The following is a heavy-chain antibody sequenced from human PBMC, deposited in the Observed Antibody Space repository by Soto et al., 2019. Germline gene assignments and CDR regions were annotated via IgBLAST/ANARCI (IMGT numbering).Heavy chain of an antibody. J-gene: IGHJ6*02. CDR2: ISGGGSSS. Sequence: QLVESGGRLVQPGGSLRLACEASGVTFSSYAMSWVRQAPGKGLEWVTGISGGGSSSYFADSVKGRFTISRDNSKNTLYLQMDRLSAEHTAVYYCAKDFYGGSYYNGLDVWGQGTTVVVSS. CDR3: AKDFYGGSYYNGLDV. V-gene: IGHV3-23*04. D-gene: IGHD1-26*01. CDR1: GVTFSSYA.